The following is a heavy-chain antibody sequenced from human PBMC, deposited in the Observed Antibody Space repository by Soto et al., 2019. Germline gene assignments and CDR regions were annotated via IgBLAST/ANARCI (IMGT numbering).Heavy chain of an antibody. V-gene: IGHV3-7*01. J-gene: IGHJ5*02. CDR1: GFTFSDSW. CDR2: IKPDESEK. Sequence: PGGSLRLSCTASGFTFSDSWMTWVRQAPGKGLEWVARIKPDESEKKYADSMKGGFSISRDNAKNSMYLQMDSLRGEDTAVYYCVRGGSNYASWGQGTLVTVSS. CDR3: VRGGSNYAS. D-gene: IGHD4-4*01.